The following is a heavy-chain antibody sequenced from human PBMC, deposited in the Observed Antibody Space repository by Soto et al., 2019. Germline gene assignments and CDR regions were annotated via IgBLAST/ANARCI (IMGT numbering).Heavy chain of an antibody. J-gene: IGHJ6*02. V-gene: IGHV4-61*01. CDR1: GGSVSSGNYF. D-gene: IGHD4-17*01. CDR2: IHSSGST. Sequence: QVQLQESGPGLVKPSETLSLTCTVSGGSVSSGNYFWSWIRQPPGKGLEWIGYIHSSGSTNYNPSLKSRVSISAHTSRNQFSLKLTSVTAADTAVYYCAILTKPTAVTTAFRGGYGLDVWGQGTTVTVSS. CDR3: AILTKPTAVTTAFRGGYGLDV.